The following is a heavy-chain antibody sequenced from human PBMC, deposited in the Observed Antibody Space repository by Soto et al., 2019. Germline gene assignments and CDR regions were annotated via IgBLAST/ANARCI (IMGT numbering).Heavy chain of an antibody. V-gene: IGHV1-3*01. CDR2: INPGNGDT. Sequence: ASVKVSCKASGYTFTTYTLQWLRQAPGQRLEWMGWINPGNGDTKYSQTFQGRVTITSDTSASTAYMELSSLRSEGTAVYYCTRDPGRSWFDPWGQGTLVTVSS. CDR3: TRDPGRSWFDP. D-gene: IGHD3-10*01. CDR1: GYTFTTYT. J-gene: IGHJ5*02.